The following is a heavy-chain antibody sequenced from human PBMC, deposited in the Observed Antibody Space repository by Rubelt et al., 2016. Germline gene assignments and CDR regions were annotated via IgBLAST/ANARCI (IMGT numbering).Heavy chain of an antibody. CDR1: GGSFSTHA. Sequence: QVQLVQSGAEVRKSGSSVKVSCKASGGSFSTHALTWVRQAPGQGLEWMRWISAYNGYTNYARKFQGRVTMTTDTSTTTAYMELRSLRSDDTVVYYCARDNGYDFRVDYWGQGTLVTVSS. CDR3: ARDNGYDFRVDY. J-gene: IGHJ4*02. CDR2: ISAYNGYT. V-gene: IGHV1-18*01. D-gene: IGHD5-12*01.